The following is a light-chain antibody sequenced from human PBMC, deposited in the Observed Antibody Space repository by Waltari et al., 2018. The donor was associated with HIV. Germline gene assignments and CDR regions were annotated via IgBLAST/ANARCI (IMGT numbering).Light chain of an antibody. CDR2: EDN. J-gene: IGLJ3*02. CDR1: SRRIASNY. Sequence: NFMLTQPHSVSESPGKTVTISCTRSSRRIASNYVQWYQQRPGSSPTTVIYEDNQRPSGVPDRFSGSIDSSSNSASLTISGLKTEDEADYYCQSYDSSNPWVFGGGTKLTVL. CDR3: QSYDSSNPWV. V-gene: IGLV6-57*01.